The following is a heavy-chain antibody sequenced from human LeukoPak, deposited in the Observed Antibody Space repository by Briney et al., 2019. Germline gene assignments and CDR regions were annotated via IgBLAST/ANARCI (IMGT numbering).Heavy chain of an antibody. CDR1: GFTFSSYG. V-gene: IGHV3-30*02. CDR2: IRYDGSNK. Sequence: PGGSLRLSCAASGFTFSSYGMHWVRQAPGKGLEWVAFIRYDGSNKYYADSVKGRFTISRDNSKDTLYLQMNSLRAEDTAVYYCAKDRRVPAALDYWGQGTLVTVSS. J-gene: IGHJ4*02. D-gene: IGHD2-2*01. CDR3: AKDRRVPAALDY.